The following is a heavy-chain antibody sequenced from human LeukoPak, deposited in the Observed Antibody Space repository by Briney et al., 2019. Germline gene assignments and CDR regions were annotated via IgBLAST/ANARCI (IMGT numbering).Heavy chain of an antibody. Sequence: SETLSLTCAVSGGSIRNNNWWSWVRQPPGKGLEWIGETFHSGHTNYNPSLKSRVAISVDTSKNQFSLKLSPVTAADTAVYYCASNRVGAPGIAPDYWGQGTLVTVSS. J-gene: IGHJ4*02. CDR3: ASNRVGAPGIAPDY. D-gene: IGHD1-26*01. V-gene: IGHV4-4*02. CDR2: TFHSGHT. CDR1: GGSIRNNNW.